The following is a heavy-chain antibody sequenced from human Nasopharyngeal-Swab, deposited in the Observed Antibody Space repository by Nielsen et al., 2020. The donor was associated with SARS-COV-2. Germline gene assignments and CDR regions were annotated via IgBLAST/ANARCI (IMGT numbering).Heavy chain of an antibody. CDR3: AKDRRADGYYYGSGSLDY. D-gene: IGHD3-10*01. J-gene: IGHJ4*02. V-gene: IGHV3-23*01. CDR1: GFTFSSYA. CDR2: ISGSGGST. Sequence: GESLKISCAASGFTFSSYAMSWVRQAPGKGLEWVSAISGSGGSTYYADSVKGRFTISRDNSKNTLYLKMNSLRAEDTAVYYCAKDRRADGYYYGSGSLDYWGQGTLVTVSS.